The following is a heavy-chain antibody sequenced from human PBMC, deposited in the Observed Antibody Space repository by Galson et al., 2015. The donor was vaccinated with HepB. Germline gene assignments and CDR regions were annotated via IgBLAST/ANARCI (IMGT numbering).Heavy chain of an antibody. Sequence: SVKVSCKALGYTFTNYGISWVRQAPGQRLEWMGWISAHNGNTEYGEKFQGRVTMTTDTSTSTAFMELRSLRSDDKAIYYCARTHFDVSTLYYVDNWGQGTLVTVSS. CDR3: ARTHFDVSTLYYVDN. D-gene: IGHD5/OR15-5a*01. V-gene: IGHV1-18*01. J-gene: IGHJ4*02. CDR1: GYTFTNYG. CDR2: ISAHNGNT.